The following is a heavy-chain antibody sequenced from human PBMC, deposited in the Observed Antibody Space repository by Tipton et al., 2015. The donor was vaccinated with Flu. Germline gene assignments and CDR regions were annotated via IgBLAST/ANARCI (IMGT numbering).Heavy chain of an antibody. CDR2: IYINGGT. Sequence: TLSLTCAVSGDSISSDYYWGWIRQPAGKGLEWIGHIYINGGTKYNPSLKGRVTISLDTSKNQFSLKLNSVTAADTGVYFCARDPLDDSSGYYYDYYYGMDVWGQGTAVTVSS. D-gene: IGHD3-22*01. J-gene: IGHJ6*02. V-gene: IGHV4-61*09. CDR1: GDSISSDYY. CDR3: ARDPLDDSSGYYYDYYYGMDV.